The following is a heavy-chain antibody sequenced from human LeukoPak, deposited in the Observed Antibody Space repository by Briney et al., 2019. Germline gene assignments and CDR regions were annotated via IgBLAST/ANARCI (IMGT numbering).Heavy chain of an antibody. CDR3: ARGWPIPATHPIDY. V-gene: IGHV3-33*08. D-gene: IGHD2-2*02. J-gene: IGHJ4*02. Sequence: PGGSLRLSCAASGFTFTSYGMHWVRQAPGKGLEWVAVIWYDGSNKYYADSVKGRFTISRDSSKNTLFLQMNSLRAEDTAVYYCARGWPIPATHPIDYWDQGALVTVSS. CDR2: IWYDGSNK. CDR1: GFTFTSYG.